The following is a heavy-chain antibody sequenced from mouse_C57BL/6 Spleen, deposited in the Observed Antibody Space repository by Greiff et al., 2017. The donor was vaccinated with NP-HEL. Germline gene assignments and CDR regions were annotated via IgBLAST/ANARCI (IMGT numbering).Heavy chain of an antibody. CDR3: ARSYGSSYESLYYFDY. CDR1: GFNIKDYY. CDR2: IDPEDGET. D-gene: IGHD1-1*01. J-gene: IGHJ2*01. V-gene: IGHV14-2*01. Sequence: VQLQQSGAELVKPGASVKLSCTASGFNIKDYYMHWVKQRPEQGLEWIGRIDPEDGETKYAPKFQGKATITADTSSNTAYLQLSSLTSEDTAVYYCARSYGSSYESLYYFDYWGQGTTLTVSS.